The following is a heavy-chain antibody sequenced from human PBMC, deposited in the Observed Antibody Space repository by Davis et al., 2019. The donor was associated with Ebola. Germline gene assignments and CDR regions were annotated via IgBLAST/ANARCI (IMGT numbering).Heavy chain of an antibody. CDR3: ARSGYEVLIYY. D-gene: IGHD5-12*01. J-gene: IGHJ4*02. Sequence: MPGGSLRLSCTVSGGSISSYYWSWIRQPPGKGLEWIGYIYYSGSTNYNPSLKSRVTISVDTSKNQFSLKLSSVTAADTAVYYCARSGYEVLIYYWGQGTLVTVSS. CDR1: GGSISSYY. V-gene: IGHV4-59*08. CDR2: IYYSGST.